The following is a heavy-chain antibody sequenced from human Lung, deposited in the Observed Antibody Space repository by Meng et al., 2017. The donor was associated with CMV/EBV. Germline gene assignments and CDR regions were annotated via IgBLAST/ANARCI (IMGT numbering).Heavy chain of an antibody. CDR1: GYTFTGYY. V-gene: IGHV1-2*02. D-gene: IGHD6-13*01. J-gene: IGHJ4*02. CDR3: ARGDHSSTLPFDY. CDR2: ISPNSGGT. Sequence: ASVKVSCKASGYTFTGYYMHWVRQAPGQGLEWMGWISPNSGGTNYAQNFQGRVTMTRDTSISTAYMELSRLRSDDTAVYYCARGDHSSTLPFDYWGQGTLVTVSS.